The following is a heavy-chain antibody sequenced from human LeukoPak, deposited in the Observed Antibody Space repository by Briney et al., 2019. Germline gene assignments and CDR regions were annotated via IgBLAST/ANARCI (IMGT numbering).Heavy chain of an antibody. CDR2: IYYSGST. CDR3: ARPRREWSSSNGAFDI. D-gene: IGHD3-3*01. CDR1: GGSISSSSYY. Sequence: SETLSLTCTVSGGSISSSSYYWGWIRQPPGKGLEWIGSIYYSGSTYYNPSLQSRVTISVDTSKNQFSLKLSSVTAADTAVYYCARPRREWSSSNGAFDIWGQGTMVTVSS. V-gene: IGHV4-39*01. J-gene: IGHJ3*02.